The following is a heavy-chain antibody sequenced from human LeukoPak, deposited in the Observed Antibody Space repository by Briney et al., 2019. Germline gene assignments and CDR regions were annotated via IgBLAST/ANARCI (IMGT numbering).Heavy chain of an antibody. CDR1: GYTFTSYY. Sequence: ASVRVSCKASGYTFTSYYMHWVRQAPGQGLEWMGLINPSGGSTSYAQKFQGRVTMTRDTSTSTVYMELSSLRSEDTAVYYCARTGSHNYDILTGYPHWGQGTLVTVSS. D-gene: IGHD3-9*01. CDR2: INPSGGST. CDR3: ARTGSHNYDILTGYPH. J-gene: IGHJ4*02. V-gene: IGHV1-46*01.